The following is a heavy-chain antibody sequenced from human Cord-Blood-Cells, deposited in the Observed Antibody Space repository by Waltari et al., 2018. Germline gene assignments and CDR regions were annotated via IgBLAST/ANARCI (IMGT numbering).Heavy chain of an antibody. CDR3: ARDLIAAAGLVSDGMDV. D-gene: IGHD6-13*01. CDR2: IYYSGST. V-gene: IGHV4-61*01. CDR1: GGPVRSGSYY. J-gene: IGHJ6*02. Sequence: QVQLQDSGPGLVKPSETLSLTCPVSGGPVRSGSYYRSWIRQPPGKGLEWIGYIYYSGSTNYNPSLKSRVTISVDTSKNQFSLKLSSVTAADTAVYYCARDLIAAAGLVSDGMDVWGQGTTVTVSS.